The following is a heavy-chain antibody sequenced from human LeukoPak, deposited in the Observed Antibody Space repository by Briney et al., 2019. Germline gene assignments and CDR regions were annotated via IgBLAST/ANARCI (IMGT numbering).Heavy chain of an antibody. CDR1: GGSIRSYY. J-gene: IGHJ3*02. V-gene: IGHV4-4*07. CDR3: ARYSSGWVDAFDI. CDR2: IYTSGST. D-gene: IGHD6-19*01. Sequence: SETLSLTCTVSGGSIRSYYWSWIRQPAGKGLEWIGRIYTSGSTNYNPSLKSRITMSIDTSKNQFSLKLSSVTAADTAVFYCARYSSGWVDAFDIWGQGTMVTVSS.